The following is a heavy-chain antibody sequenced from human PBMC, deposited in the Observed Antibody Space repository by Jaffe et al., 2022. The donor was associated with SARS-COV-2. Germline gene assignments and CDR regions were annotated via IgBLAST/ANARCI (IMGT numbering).Heavy chain of an antibody. CDR2: IYYSGST. V-gene: IGHV4-31*03. J-gene: IGHJ6*02. CDR1: GGSISSGGYY. D-gene: IGHD5-12*01. Sequence: QVQLQESGPGLVKPSQTLSLTCTVSGGSISSGGYYWSWIRQHPGKGLEWIGYIYYSGSTYYNPSLKSRVTISVDTSKNQFSLKLSSVTAADTAVYYCARGSVDDYYYYYGMDVWGQGTTVTVSS. CDR3: ARGSVDDYYYYYGMDV.